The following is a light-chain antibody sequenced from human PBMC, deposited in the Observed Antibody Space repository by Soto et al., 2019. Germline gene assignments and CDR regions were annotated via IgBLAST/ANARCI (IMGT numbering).Light chain of an antibody. J-gene: IGKJ4*01. CDR3: QQLNSYPLT. CDR1: QGISSY. V-gene: IGKV1-9*01. CDR2: AAS. Sequence: IQLTQSLSSLSASVGARVTITCRASQGISSYLAWYQQKPGKAPKILIYAASTLQSGVPSRFSGSAAGTDFTLTISRLKTEDFATYYGQQLNSYPLTFGGGTKVDIK.